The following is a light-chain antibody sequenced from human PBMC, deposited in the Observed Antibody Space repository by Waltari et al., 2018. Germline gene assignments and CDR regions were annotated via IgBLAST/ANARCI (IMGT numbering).Light chain of an antibody. J-gene: IGLJ2*01. CDR3: QSYDTSLSVV. CDR1: GSNIGAGYD. CDR2: GVN. V-gene: IGLV1-40*01. Sequence: QSVLTQPPSVSGAPGQRVTISCTGGGSNIGAGYDVHWYRQLPGKAPELLIYGVNKRPSGVPYRFFGSLSGTSASLAITGLQAEDEADYYCQSYDTSLSVVFGGGTKLTV.